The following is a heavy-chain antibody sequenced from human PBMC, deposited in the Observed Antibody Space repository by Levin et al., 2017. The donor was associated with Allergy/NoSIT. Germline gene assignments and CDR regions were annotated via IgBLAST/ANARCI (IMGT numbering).Heavy chain of an antibody. CDR2: INHSGST. Sequence: SETLSLTCAVYGGSFSGYYWSWIRQPPGKGLEWIGEINHSGSTNYNPSLKSRVTISVDTSKNQFSLKLSSVTAADTAVYYCAREGSAKRRVRGVLLYYYMDVWGKGTTVTVSS. V-gene: IGHV4-34*01. CDR3: AREGSAKRRVRGVLLYYYMDV. D-gene: IGHD3-10*01. CDR1: GGSFSGYY. J-gene: IGHJ6*03.